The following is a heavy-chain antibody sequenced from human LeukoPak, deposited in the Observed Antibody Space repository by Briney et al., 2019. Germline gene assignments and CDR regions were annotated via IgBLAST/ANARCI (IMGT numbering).Heavy chain of an antibody. CDR2: INHSGST. Sequence: SETLSLTCTVSGGSISSYYWSWIRQSPGKGLEWIGEINHSGSTNYNPSLKSRVTISVDTSKNQFSLKLTSVTAADTAVYYCARPLGQGNEYGMDVWGQGTTVTVSS. V-gene: IGHV4-34*01. D-gene: IGHD1-1*01. J-gene: IGHJ6*02. CDR1: GGSISSYY. CDR3: ARPLGQGNEYGMDV.